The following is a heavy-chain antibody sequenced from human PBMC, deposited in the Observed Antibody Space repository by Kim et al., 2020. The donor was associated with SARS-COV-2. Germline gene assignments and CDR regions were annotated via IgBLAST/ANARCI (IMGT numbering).Heavy chain of an antibody. CDR2: GET. CDR3: ATDPPDMDV. V-gene: IGHV1-24*01. J-gene: IGHJ6*02. Sequence: GETIYAQKFQGRVTMTEDTSTDTAYMELSSLRSEDTAVYYCATDPPDMDVWGQGTTVTVSS.